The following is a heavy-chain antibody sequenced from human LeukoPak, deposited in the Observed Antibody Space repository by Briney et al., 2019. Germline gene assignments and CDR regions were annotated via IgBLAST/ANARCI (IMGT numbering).Heavy chain of an antibody. J-gene: IGHJ4*02. D-gene: IGHD3-10*01. CDR3: AKDRYYGSGSYYSDY. V-gene: IGHV3-30*02. CDR1: GFTFSSYW. Sequence: GGSLRHSCAASGFTFSSYWMSWVRQAPGKGLEWVAFIRYDGSNKYYADSVKGRFTISRDNSKNTLYLQMNSLRAEDTAVYYCAKDRYYGSGSYYSDYWGQGTLVTVSS. CDR2: IRYDGSNK.